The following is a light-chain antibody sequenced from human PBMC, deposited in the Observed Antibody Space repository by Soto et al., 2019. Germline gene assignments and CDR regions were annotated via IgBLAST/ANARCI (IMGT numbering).Light chain of an antibody. CDR3: SAYTTTTALYV. Sequence: QSALTQPASVSGSPGQSITISCTESSSGGGEYKYASWYQQHPGTAPKLIIYDVSNRPSGVSNRFSGSKSGSTASLTISGLQAEDEADYYGSAYTTTTALYVFGDGTKLTVL. CDR2: DVS. CDR1: SSGGGEYKY. J-gene: IGLJ1*01. V-gene: IGLV2-14*03.